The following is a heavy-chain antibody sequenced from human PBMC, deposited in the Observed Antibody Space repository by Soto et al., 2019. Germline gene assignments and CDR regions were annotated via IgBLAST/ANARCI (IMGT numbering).Heavy chain of an antibody. CDR1: GGSIGTSAYY. CDR3: SRRAPEGFDP. J-gene: IGHJ5*02. CDR2: INHSGNT. Sequence: PSLTCAVSGGSIGTSAYYWGWIRQAPGKGLEWIGSINHSGNTYLSPSLKDRVTMSVDTSKNSFSLKLRSATAADTGLYYCSRRAPEGFDPWGQGTLVTVSS. V-gene: IGHV4-39*01.